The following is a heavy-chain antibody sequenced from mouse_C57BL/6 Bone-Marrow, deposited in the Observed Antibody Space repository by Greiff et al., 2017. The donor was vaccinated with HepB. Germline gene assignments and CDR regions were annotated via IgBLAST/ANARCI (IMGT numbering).Heavy chain of an antibody. CDR3: ARPYYSNYYWYFDV. V-gene: IGHV5-9*01. D-gene: IGHD2-5*01. CDR2: ISGGGGNT. CDR1: GFTFSSYT. Sequence: VKLMESGGGLVKPGGSLKLSCAASGFTFSSYTMSWVRQTPEKRLEWVATISGGGGNTYYPDSVKGRFPISRDNAKNTLYLQMSSLRSEDTALYYCARPYYSNYYWYFDVWGTGTTVTVSS. J-gene: IGHJ1*03.